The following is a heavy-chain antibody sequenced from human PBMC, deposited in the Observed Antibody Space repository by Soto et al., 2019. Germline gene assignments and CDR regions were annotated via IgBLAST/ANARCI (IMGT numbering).Heavy chain of an antibody. D-gene: IGHD2-8*01. CDR2: MYYSGST. J-gene: IGHJ4*02. V-gene: IGHV4-39*01. CDR1: GGPTMISSYY. Sequence: SETLSITCDFYGGPTMISSYYCAWIRQPPGKGLEWIGSMYYSGSTYYNPSLKSRVTMSVDTSKNQFSLRLNSVTAADTAVYYCAILIMVRAPPNHTVLWCQGILGT. CDR3: AILIMVRAPPNHTVL.